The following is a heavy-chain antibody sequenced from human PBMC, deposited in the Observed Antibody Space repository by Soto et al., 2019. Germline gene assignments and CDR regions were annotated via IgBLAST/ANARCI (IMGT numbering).Heavy chain of an antibody. CDR3: ARDGLLWFGELKKYNWFDP. V-gene: IGHV1-18*01. D-gene: IGHD3-10*01. J-gene: IGHJ5*02. CDR2: ISAYNGNT. CDR1: GYTFTSYG. Sequence: QVQLVQSGAEVKKPGASVKVSCKASGYTFTSYGISWVRQAPGQGLEWMGWISAYNGNTNYAQKLQGRVTITTDTSTSTAYMELRSLRSDDTAVYYCARDGLLWFGELKKYNWFDPWGQGTLVTVSS.